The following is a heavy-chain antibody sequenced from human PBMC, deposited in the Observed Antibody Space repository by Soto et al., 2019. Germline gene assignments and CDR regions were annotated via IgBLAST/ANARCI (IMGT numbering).Heavy chain of an antibody. CDR3: ARGGINTYCSGGSCYPGAHSWFDP. CDR1: GYTFTNYG. CDR2: ISAYNGNT. V-gene: IGHV1-18*01. Sequence: ASVKVSCKASGYTFTNYGITWVRQAPGQGLEWMGWISAYNGNTNYAQKLQGRVTMSTDTSTNTAYMELRSLRSDDTAVYYCARGGINTYCSGGSCYPGAHSWFDPWGRGTLVTVSS. D-gene: IGHD2-15*01. J-gene: IGHJ5*02.